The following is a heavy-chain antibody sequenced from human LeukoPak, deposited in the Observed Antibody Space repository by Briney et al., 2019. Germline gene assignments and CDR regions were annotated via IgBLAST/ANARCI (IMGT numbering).Heavy chain of an antibody. J-gene: IGHJ4*02. D-gene: IGHD5-12*01. V-gene: IGHV4-39*05. CDR3: AALSGYSGYDWFSHFDY. Sequence: SETPPLTCTVSGGAISNTSYYWGWIRQPPGNGLEWIGSASYSGSTYYNPSLKSRVTISVDASKNQFSLKLSSVTAADTAVYYCAALSGYSGYDWFSHFDYWGQGTLVTVSS. CDR1: GGAISNTSYY. CDR2: ASYSGST.